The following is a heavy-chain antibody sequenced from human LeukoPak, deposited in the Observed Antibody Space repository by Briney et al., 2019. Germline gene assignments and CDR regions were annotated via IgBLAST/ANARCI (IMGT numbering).Heavy chain of an antibody. CDR2: VRQDGSET. Sequence: PGGSLRLSCVASGFTYRTYWMDWVRQAPGKGLEWVANVRQDGSETYYLDSVKGRFTISRDNAKNSLYLEMNSLRGEDTAVYYCTTSDESSGTNWGQGTLVTVSS. D-gene: IGHD3-22*01. CDR1: GFTYRTYW. V-gene: IGHV3-7*01. CDR3: TTSDESSGTN. J-gene: IGHJ4*02.